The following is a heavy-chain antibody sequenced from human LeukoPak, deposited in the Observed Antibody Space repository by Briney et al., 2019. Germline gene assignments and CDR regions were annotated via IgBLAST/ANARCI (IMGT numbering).Heavy chain of an antibody. CDR1: GGSFSSFY. Sequence: TSETLSLTCTVAGGSFSSFYWSWIRQPAGKGLEWIGRIYTSGTTNYNASLMSRVTMSVDTSKNQVSLNLSSVTAADTAVYYCARLKGFYGSALDVWGKGTTVIISS. CDR2: IYTSGTT. CDR3: ARLKGFYGSALDV. D-gene: IGHD3-10*01. V-gene: IGHV4-4*07. J-gene: IGHJ6*04.